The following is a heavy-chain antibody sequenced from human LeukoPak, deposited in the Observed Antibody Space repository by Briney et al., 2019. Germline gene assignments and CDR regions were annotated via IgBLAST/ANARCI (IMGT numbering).Heavy chain of an antibody. D-gene: IGHD4-23*01. J-gene: IGHJ4*02. CDR2: ISGSGGST. V-gene: IGHV3-23*01. CDR3: ARGSLTRFDY. Sequence: GSLRLSCAASGFTFSSYAMSWVRQAPGKGLEWVSAISGSGGSTYYADSVKGRFTISRDNAKNSLYLQMNSLRAEDTAVYYCARGSLTRFDYWGQGTLVTVSS. CDR1: GFTFSSYA.